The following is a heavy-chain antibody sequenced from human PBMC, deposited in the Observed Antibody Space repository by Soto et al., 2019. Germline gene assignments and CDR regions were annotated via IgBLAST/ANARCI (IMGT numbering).Heavy chain of an antibody. CDR1: GFTFSSYG. CDR2: IWYDGSNK. D-gene: IGHD6-13*01. Sequence: QVQLVESGGGVVQPGRSLRLSCAASGFTFSSYGMHWVRQAPGKGLEWVVVIWYDGSNKYYADSVKGRFTISRDNSKNTLYLQMNSLRAEDTAVYYCAREAYSSSWYSDWVLDYWGQGTLVTVSS. CDR3: AREAYSSSWYSDWVLDY. V-gene: IGHV3-33*01. J-gene: IGHJ4*02.